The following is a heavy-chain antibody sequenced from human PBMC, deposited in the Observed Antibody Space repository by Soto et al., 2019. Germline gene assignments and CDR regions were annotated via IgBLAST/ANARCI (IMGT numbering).Heavy chain of an antibody. Sequence: PGGSLRLSCAASGFTFSRYTMNWVRQAPGKGLEWVSAISCSGGSTYYADSVKGRFTISRDNSKNTLYLQTNSLRVEDTAVYYCARHDDSSGYFTDFDYWGQGALVTVSS. CDR1: GFTFSRYT. J-gene: IGHJ4*02. CDR3: ARHDDSSGYFTDFDY. CDR2: ISCSGGST. D-gene: IGHD3-22*01. V-gene: IGHV3-23*01.